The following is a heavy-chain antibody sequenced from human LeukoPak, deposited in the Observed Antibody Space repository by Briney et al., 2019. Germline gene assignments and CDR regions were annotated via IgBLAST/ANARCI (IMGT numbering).Heavy chain of an antibody. CDR2: IYHSGIT. Sequence: SETLSLTCTVSGSSIGGYYWGWVRQPPGKGLEWIGGIYHSGITYYNTSLKTRLTISLDTSKNQFSLKLTSVTAADTAVYYCARWEVRLNAFEMWGQGTMVTVSS. CDR3: ARWEVRLNAFEM. D-gene: IGHD3-10*01. J-gene: IGHJ3*02. CDR1: GSSIGGYY. V-gene: IGHV4-38-2*02.